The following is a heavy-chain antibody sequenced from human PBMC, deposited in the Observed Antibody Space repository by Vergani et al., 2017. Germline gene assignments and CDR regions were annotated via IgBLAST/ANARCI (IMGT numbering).Heavy chain of an antibody. V-gene: IGHV3-30*04. D-gene: IGHD1-26*01. Sequence: QVRLVESGGGVVQSGRSLRLSCAASRFTFSNYAMHWVRQAPGKGLEWVAVISYDGRNKYYADSVKGRFTISRDNSKNTLYLQMNSLRAEDTAVYYCARDLQGATDAFDIWGQGTMVTVSS. CDR1: RFTFSNYA. J-gene: IGHJ3*02. CDR2: ISYDGRNK. CDR3: ARDLQGATDAFDI.